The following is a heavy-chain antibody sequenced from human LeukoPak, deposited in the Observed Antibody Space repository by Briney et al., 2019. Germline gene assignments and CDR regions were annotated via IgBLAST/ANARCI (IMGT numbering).Heavy chain of an antibody. CDR3: ATESDYRVVY. Sequence: GGSLRLSCAASGFTFSSYAMHWVRQAPGKGLEWVSYISSRGGTMYYADSVKGRFTISRDNAKNSLYLQMNSLRAEDTAVYYCATESDYRVVYWGQGTLVTVSS. CDR1: GFTFSSYA. V-gene: IGHV3-48*04. CDR2: ISSRGGTM. J-gene: IGHJ4*02. D-gene: IGHD4-11*01.